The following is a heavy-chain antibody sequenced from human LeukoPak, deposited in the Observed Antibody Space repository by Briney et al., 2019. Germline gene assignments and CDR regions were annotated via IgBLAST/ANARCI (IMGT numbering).Heavy chain of an antibody. CDR1: GFTFSIYW. V-gene: IGHV3-74*01. CDR3: ASLDY. CDR2: INSDGSST. Sequence: PGGSLRLSCAASGFTFSIYWVHWVRQAPGKGLVWVSSINSDGSSTSYADSVKGRFTISRDNAKNTLHLQMNTLRAEDTAVYYCASLDYWGQGTPVTVSS. J-gene: IGHJ4*02.